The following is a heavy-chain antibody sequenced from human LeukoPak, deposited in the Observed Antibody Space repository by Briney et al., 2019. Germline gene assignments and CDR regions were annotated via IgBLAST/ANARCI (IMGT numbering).Heavy chain of an antibody. J-gene: IGHJ4*02. CDR1: GFTFSSYW. D-gene: IGHD6-19*01. CDR3: AKDSRPTIAVAGFDY. Sequence: GGSLRLSCAASGFTFSSYWMSWVRQAPGKGLEWVSGISGSGTRTYYADSVKGRFTISRDNSKNTLYLQMNNLRAEDTAVYFCAKDSRPTIAVAGFDYWGQGTLVTVSP. V-gene: IGHV3-23*01. CDR2: ISGSGTRT.